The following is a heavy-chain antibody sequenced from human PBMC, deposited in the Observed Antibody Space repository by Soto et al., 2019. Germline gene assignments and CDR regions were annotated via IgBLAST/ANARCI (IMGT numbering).Heavy chain of an antibody. CDR2: INPNSGGT. CDR1: GYTFTGYY. D-gene: IGHD2-15*01. J-gene: IGHJ4*02. Sequence: GASVKVSCKASGYTFTGYYMHWVRQAPGQGLEWMGWINPNSGGTNYAQKFQGWVTMTRDTSISTAYMELSRLRSDDTAVYYCARHHPGYCSGGPCPYYFDYWGQGTLVTVSS. V-gene: IGHV1-2*04. CDR3: ARHHPGYCSGGPCPYYFDY.